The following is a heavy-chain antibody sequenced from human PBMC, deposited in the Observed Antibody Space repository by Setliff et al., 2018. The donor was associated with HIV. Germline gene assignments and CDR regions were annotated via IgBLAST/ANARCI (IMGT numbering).Heavy chain of an antibody. Sequence: ASVKVSCKASGYTFTNYYMHWVRQAPGQGPEWMGIINPSGGSITYAQKFQGRVTMTRDTSTSTFYMELSSLRSEDTAVYYCARDQKWRSHYYDSIVSSYYFDYWGQGTLVTVSS. CDR2: INPSGGSI. D-gene: IGHD3-22*01. V-gene: IGHV1-46*01. CDR3: ARDQKWRSHYYDSIVSSYYFDY. CDR1: GYTFTNYY. J-gene: IGHJ4*02.